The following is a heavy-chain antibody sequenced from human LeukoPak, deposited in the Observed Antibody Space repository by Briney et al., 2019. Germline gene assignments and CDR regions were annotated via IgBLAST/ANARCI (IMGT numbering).Heavy chain of an antibody. CDR2: IKTKTDGGTT. D-gene: IGHD4-11*01. J-gene: IGHJ3*02. V-gene: IGHV3-15*01. Sequence: PGGSLRLSCAASGFTFSNAWMSWVRQAPGKGLEWVGRIKTKTDGGTTDYAAPVEGRFTISRDDSKNTLYLQMNSLKTEDTAVYYCTTPTTTSYAFDIWGQGTMVTVSS. CDR1: GFTFSNAW. CDR3: TTPTTTSYAFDI.